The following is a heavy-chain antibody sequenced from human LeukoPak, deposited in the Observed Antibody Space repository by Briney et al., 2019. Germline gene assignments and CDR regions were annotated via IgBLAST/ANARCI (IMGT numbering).Heavy chain of an antibody. D-gene: IGHD2-15*01. CDR2: INAGNGNT. Sequence: ASVKVSCKASGYTFTSYAMHWVRQAPGQRLEWMGWINAGNGNTKYSQKFQGRVTITRDTSASTAYMELSSLRSEDTAVYYCARSLVVVIAASGYDYWGQGTLVTVSS. V-gene: IGHV1-3*01. CDR3: ARSLVVVIAASGYDY. J-gene: IGHJ4*02. CDR1: GYTFTSYA.